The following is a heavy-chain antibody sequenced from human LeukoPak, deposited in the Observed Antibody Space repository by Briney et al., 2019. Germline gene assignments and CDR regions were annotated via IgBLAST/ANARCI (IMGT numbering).Heavy chain of an antibody. CDR1: GFTFSSYG. CDR3: AREGSDFWSGYSKGYFDY. Sequence: PGGSLRLSSAASGFTFSSYGMHWVRQAPGKGLEWVAFIRDDGSNKYYADSVKGRFTISRDNGKYALYLQMNSLRAEDTAVYYCAREGSDFWSGYSKGYFDYWGQGTLVTVSS. J-gene: IGHJ4*02. V-gene: IGHV3-30*02. D-gene: IGHD3-3*01. CDR2: IRDDGSNK.